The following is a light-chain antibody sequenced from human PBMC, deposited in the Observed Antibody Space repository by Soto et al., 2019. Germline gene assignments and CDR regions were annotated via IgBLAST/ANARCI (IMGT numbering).Light chain of an antibody. V-gene: IGKV1-5*03. CDR3: QQYNNYWT. CDR1: QTISSW. Sequence: DIRISQSPSTVSGYVGDRDTITCRASQTISSWLAWYQQKPGKAPKLLIYKASTLKSGVPSRFSGSGSATEFTLTISSLQPDDFATYYCQQYNNYWTFGQGTKVDVK. J-gene: IGKJ1*01. CDR2: KAS.